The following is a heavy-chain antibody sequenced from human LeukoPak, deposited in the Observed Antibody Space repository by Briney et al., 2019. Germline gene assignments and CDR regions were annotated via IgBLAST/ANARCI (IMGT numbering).Heavy chain of an antibody. CDR1: GGSISSYY. CDR3: ASYLGYCSSTSCYASRRSAFDI. Sequence: PSETLSLTCTVSGGSISSYYWSWIRQPPGKGLEWIGYIYYSGSTNYNPSLKSRVTISVDTSKNQFSLKLSSVTAADTAVYYCASYLGYCSSTSCYASRRSAFDIWGQGTMVTVST. D-gene: IGHD2-2*01. J-gene: IGHJ3*02. V-gene: IGHV4-59*08. CDR2: IYYSGST.